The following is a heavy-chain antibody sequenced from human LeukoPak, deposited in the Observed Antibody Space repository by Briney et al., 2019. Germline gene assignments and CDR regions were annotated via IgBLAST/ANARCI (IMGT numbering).Heavy chain of an antibody. CDR1: GGSISTYY. J-gene: IGHJ4*02. Sequence: SETLSLTCSVSGGSISTYYWSWIRQPPGKGLEWIAYIYYSGSANYNPSLRSRATISVDTSKNQFSLKLSSVTAADTAVYYCASFKGSPYTYGPYYFDYWGQGTLVTVSS. V-gene: IGHV4-59*01. CDR2: IYYSGSA. CDR3: ASFKGSPYTYGPYYFDY. D-gene: IGHD5-18*01.